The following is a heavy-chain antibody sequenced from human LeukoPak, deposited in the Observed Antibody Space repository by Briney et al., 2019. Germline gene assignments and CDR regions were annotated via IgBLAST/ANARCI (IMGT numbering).Heavy chain of an antibody. V-gene: IGHV3-11*01. D-gene: IGHD3-10*01. Sequence: PGGSLRLSCAASGFTFSDYYMSWIRQAPGKGLEWVSYISSSGSTIYYADSVKGRFTISRYNAKNSLYLQMNSLRAEDTAVYYCARASSSYGLGSYYYYYGMDVWGQGTTVTVSS. CDR1: GFTFSDYY. CDR3: ARASSSYGLGSYYYYYGMDV. CDR2: ISSSGSTI. J-gene: IGHJ6*02.